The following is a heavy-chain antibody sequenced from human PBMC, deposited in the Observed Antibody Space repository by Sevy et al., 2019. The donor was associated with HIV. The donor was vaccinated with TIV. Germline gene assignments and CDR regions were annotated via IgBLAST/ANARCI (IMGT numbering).Heavy chain of an antibody. Sequence: GGSLRLSCAASGFTFSSYSMNWVRQAPGKGLEWVSYISSSSSTIYYADSVKGRFTISRDNAKNSLYLQMNSLRAEDTAVYYCARGGSGYYYYYGMDVWGQGTMVTVSS. CDR2: ISSSSSTI. V-gene: IGHV3-48*01. J-gene: IGHJ6*02. D-gene: IGHD2-15*01. CDR3: ARGGSGYYYYYGMDV. CDR1: GFTFSSYS.